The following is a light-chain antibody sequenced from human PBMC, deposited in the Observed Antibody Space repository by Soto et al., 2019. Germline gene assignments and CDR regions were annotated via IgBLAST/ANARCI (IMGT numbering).Light chain of an antibody. CDR1: RSVSSY. J-gene: IGKJ5*01. Sequence: EIVLTQSPATLSLSPGERATLSCRASRSVSSYLAWYQQKPGQTPRLLIHDASSRATGTPVRFSGSGSVTGFTLTISSLEPEDFAVYYCQQRTNWPTSTFGQGTRLEIK. CDR2: DAS. V-gene: IGKV3-11*01. CDR3: QQRTNWPTST.